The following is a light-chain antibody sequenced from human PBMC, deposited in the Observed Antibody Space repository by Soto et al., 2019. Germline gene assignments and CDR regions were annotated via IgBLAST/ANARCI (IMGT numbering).Light chain of an antibody. CDR2: DVS. CDR3: SSYTTSSNLV. Sequence: QSALTQPASVSGSPGQSITISCTGTSSDVGAYNFVSWFQQLPGKAPKIMISDVSNRPSGVSNRFSGSKSGNTASLTISGLPAEDEADYYCSSYTTSSNLVFGGGIKVTVL. CDR1: SSDVGAYNF. V-gene: IGLV2-14*03. J-gene: IGLJ2*01.